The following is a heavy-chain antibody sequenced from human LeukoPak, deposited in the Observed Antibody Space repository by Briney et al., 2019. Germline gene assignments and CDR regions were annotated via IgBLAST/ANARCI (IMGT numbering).Heavy chain of an antibody. D-gene: IGHD3-22*01. CDR1: GFTFDDYA. CDR2: ISWNSGSI. Sequence: GGSLRLSCAASGFTFDDYAMHWVRQAPGKGLEWVSGISWNSGSIGYADSVKGRFTISRDNAKNSLYLQMNSLRAEDTALYYCARGIYYDSSGFDYWGQGTLVTVSS. V-gene: IGHV3-9*01. CDR3: ARGIYYDSSGFDY. J-gene: IGHJ4*02.